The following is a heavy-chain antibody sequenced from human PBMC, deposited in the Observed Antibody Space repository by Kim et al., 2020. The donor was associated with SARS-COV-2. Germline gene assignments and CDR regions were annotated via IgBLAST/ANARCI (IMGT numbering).Heavy chain of an antibody. J-gene: IGHJ4*02. CDR3: ARVGSPNIVVVPAADY. Sequence: SVKGRFTIARDNAKNSLYLQMNSLRAEDTAVYYCARVGSPNIVVVPAADYWGQGTLVTVSS. V-gene: IGHV3-21*01. D-gene: IGHD2-2*01.